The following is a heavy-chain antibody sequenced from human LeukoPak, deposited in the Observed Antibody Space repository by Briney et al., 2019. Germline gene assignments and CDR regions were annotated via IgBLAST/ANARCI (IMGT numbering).Heavy chain of an antibody. CDR2: IIPIFGTA. D-gene: IGHD5-18*01. V-gene: IGHV1-69*05. J-gene: IGHJ4*02. Sequence: SVKVSCKASGGTFSSYAISWVRQAPGQGLEWMGRIIPIFGTANYAQKFQGRVSITTDESTSTAYMELSSLRSEDTAVYYCARGPHTAMAYDYWGQGTLVTVSS. CDR3: ARGPHTAMAYDY. CDR1: GGTFSSYA.